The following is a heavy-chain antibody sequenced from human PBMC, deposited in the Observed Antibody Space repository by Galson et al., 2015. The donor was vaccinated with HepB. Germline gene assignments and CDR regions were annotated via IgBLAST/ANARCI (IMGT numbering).Heavy chain of an antibody. CDR1: GFTVSSSY. V-gene: IGHV3-53*01. Sequence: SLRLSCAASGFTVSSSYMSWVRQAPGKGLEWLSLIYSGANTYYADSVKGRFTISRDNAKNTLFLQMNTLGGEDSAVYYCASLRGTVSTFDYWGQGTLVIVSS. J-gene: IGHJ4*02. D-gene: IGHD5/OR15-5a*01. CDR3: ASLRGTVSTFDY. CDR2: IYSGANT.